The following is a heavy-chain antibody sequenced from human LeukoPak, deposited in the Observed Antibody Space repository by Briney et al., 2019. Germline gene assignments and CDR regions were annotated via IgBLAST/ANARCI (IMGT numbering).Heavy chain of an antibody. V-gene: IGHV3-30*02. D-gene: IGHD4-11*01. CDR1: AFTFSSYG. Sequence: PGGSLGLSCAASAFTFSSYGMFWVRQAPGKGLEWVAFIQYDGSNNYYADSVKGRFTISRDNSKNTLYLQMNSLRPEDTAVYYCAKEYWRGSNTNYFDYWGQGTLVTVSS. J-gene: IGHJ4*02. CDR2: IQYDGSNN. CDR3: AKEYWRGSNTNYFDY.